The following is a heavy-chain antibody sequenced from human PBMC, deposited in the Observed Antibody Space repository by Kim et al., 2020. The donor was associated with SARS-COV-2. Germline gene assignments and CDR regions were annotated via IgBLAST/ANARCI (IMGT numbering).Heavy chain of an antibody. Sequence: YADCGQGRLTIPRDNAKDSLHLQMNSLRAEDTALYYCAKDSTEGGAFGYWGQGTLVTVSS. V-gene: IGHV3-9*01. J-gene: IGHJ4*02. D-gene: IGHD1-1*01. CDR3: AKDSTEGGAFGY.